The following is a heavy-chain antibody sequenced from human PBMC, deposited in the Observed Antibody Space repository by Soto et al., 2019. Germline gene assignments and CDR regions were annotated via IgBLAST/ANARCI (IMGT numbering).Heavy chain of an antibody. Sequence: DVKLVESGGGLVQPGDSLRLSCEVSGFTFSMYSMSWVRQSPGKGLEWVAKIPQDGVDGHYADSVKGRFTISRDNSKNMLSLEMNSLRAEDTAVYYCARDLYSYGYPDYWGQGTLVTVSS. CDR1: GFTFSMYS. CDR3: ARDLYSYGYPDY. J-gene: IGHJ4*01. V-gene: IGHV3-7*01. D-gene: IGHD5-18*01. CDR2: IPQDGVDG.